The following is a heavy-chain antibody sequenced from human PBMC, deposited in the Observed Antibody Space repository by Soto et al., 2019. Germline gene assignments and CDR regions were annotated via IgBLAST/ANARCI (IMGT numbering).Heavy chain of an antibody. J-gene: IGHJ6*02. V-gene: IGHV4-4*07. CDR1: GGSFSGYF. Sequence: SSETLSLTCRVFGGSFSGYFWGWFRRSPGKGLEWIGRTYTSGSTNYNPSLKSRVTMSVDTSKNQFSLKLSSVTAADTAVYYCAGAAAGIGGVLGMDVWGQGTTVTVSS. D-gene: IGHD6-13*01. CDR3: AGAAAGIGGVLGMDV. CDR2: TYTSGST.